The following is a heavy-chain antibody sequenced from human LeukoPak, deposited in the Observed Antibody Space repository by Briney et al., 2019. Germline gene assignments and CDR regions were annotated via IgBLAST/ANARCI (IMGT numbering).Heavy chain of an antibody. V-gene: IGHV2-70*04. CDR1: GFSLSTSGMR. D-gene: IGHD3-16*01. CDR3: ARAPGAYRAFDY. J-gene: IGHJ4*02. Sequence: SGPTLVNPTQTLTLTCTFSGFSLSTSGMRVSWIRQPPGKALEWLARIDWDDDKFYSTSLKTRLTISKDTSKNQVVLTMTDMDPMDTATYYCARAPGAYRAFDYWGQGTLVTVSS. CDR2: IDWDDDK.